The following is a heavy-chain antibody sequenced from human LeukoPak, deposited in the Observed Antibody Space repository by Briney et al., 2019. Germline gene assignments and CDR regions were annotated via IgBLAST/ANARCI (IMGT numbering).Heavy chain of an antibody. CDR3: AGEGSYCVGGDCYSFDF. Sequence: GASVKVSCKASGYRFISNYIQWVRQAPGLGPEWVGWMHPGNGNTRYAEKFQGRVTMTRDTSINTAYLDLNSLRSDDTAVYYCAGEGSYCVGGDCYSFDFWGQGTLITVSS. CDR2: MHPGNGNT. D-gene: IGHD2-21*02. V-gene: IGHV1-2*02. CDR1: GYRFISNY. J-gene: IGHJ4*02.